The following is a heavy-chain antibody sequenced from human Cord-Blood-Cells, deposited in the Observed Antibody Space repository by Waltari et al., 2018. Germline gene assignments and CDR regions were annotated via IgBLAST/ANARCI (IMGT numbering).Heavy chain of an antibody. D-gene: IGHD3-3*01. CDR3: ARSVRVYDFSLGGLYYFDY. Sequence: QLQLQESGPGLVKPSETLSLTCTVSGGSISSSSYYWGWIRQPPGKGLEWIGSIYYSGSPYDNPSLKSRVTISVDTSKNQFSLKLSSVTAADTAVYYCARSVRVYDFSLGGLYYFDYWGQGTLVTVSS. CDR1: GGSISSSSYY. V-gene: IGHV4-39*01. CDR2: IYYSGSP. J-gene: IGHJ4*02.